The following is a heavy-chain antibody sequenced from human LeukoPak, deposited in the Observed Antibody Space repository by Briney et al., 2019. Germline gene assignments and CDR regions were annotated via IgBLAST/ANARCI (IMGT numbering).Heavy chain of an antibody. CDR2: IYYSGST. D-gene: IGHD1-26*01. V-gene: IGHV4-59*01. Sequence: TSETLSLTCTVSGGSISSYYWSWIRQPPGKGLEWIGYIYYSGSTNYNPSLKSRVTISVDTSKNQFSLKLSSVTAADTAVYYCARVYTGIVGATIKGAFDIWGQGTMVTVSS. CDR3: ARVYTGIVGATIKGAFDI. J-gene: IGHJ3*02. CDR1: GGSISSYY.